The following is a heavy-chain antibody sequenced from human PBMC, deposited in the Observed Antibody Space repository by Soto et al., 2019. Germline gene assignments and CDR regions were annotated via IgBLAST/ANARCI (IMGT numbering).Heavy chain of an antibody. CDR3: ARDRKYYYGSGSYSEAGYYYYYGMDV. CDR1: GGSISSGGYY. D-gene: IGHD3-10*01. J-gene: IGHJ6*02. V-gene: IGHV4-31*03. Sequence: SETLSLTCTVSGGSISSGGYYWSWIRQHPGKGLEWIGYIYYSGSTYYNPSLKSRVTISVDTSKNQFSLKLSSVTAADTAVYYCARDRKYYYGSGSYSEAGYYYYYGMDVWGQGTTVTVSS. CDR2: IYYSGST.